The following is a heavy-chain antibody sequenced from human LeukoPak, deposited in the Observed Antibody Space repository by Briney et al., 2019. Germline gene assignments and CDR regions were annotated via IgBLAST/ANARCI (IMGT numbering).Heavy chain of an antibody. CDR1: GNYW. CDR3: ARDPLGITMVRGDY. Sequence: PGGSLRLSCAASGNYWMHWVRQAPGKGLEWVAVISYDGSNKYYADSVKGRFTISRDNSKNTLYLQMNSLRAEDTAVYYCARDPLGITMVRGDYWGQGTLVTVSS. J-gene: IGHJ4*02. CDR2: ISYDGSNK. V-gene: IGHV3-30-3*01. D-gene: IGHD3-10*01.